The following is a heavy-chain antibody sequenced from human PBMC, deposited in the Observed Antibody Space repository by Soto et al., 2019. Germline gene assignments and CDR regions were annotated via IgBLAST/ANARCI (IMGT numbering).Heavy chain of an antibody. J-gene: IGHJ6*02. Sequence: QVQLQQWGAGLLKPSETLSLTCAVYGGSFSGYYWSWIRQPPGKGLEWMGESNHSGSTNYNPSLKSRVTISVDTSKNQFSLELSSVTAADTAVYYCARARCSSTSCYVGLYYYYYYGMDVWGQGTTVTVSS. CDR1: GGSFSGYY. CDR3: ARARCSSTSCYVGLYYYYYYGMDV. CDR2: SNHSGST. V-gene: IGHV4-34*01. D-gene: IGHD2-2*01.